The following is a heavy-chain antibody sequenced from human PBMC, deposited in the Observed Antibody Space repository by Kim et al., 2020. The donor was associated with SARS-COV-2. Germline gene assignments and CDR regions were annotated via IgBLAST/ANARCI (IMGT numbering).Heavy chain of an antibody. J-gene: IGHJ5*02. CDR2: INPNSGGT. CDR3: ARDPAMTTVTTDNWFDP. D-gene: IGHD4-17*01. Sequence: ASVKVSCKASGYTFTGYYMHWVRQAPGQGLEWMGRINPNSGGTNYAQKFQGRVTMTRDTSISTAYMELSRLRSDDTAVYYCARDPAMTTVTTDNWFDPWGQGTLVTVSS. CDR1: GYTFTGYY. V-gene: IGHV1-2*06.